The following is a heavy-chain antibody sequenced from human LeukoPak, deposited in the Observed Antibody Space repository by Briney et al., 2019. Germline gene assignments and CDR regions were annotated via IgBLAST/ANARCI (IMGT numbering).Heavy chain of an antibody. V-gene: IGHV1-2*02. CDR2: INPNSGGT. J-gene: IGHJ4*02. Sequence: GASVKVSCKASGYTFTGYYIHWVRQAPGQGLEWMGWINPNSGGTNYAQKFQGRVTMTRDTSISTAYMELSRLRSDDTAVYYCARESSGQYYFDYWGQGTLVTVSS. D-gene: IGHD6-19*01. CDR3: ARESSGQYYFDY. CDR1: GYTFTGYY.